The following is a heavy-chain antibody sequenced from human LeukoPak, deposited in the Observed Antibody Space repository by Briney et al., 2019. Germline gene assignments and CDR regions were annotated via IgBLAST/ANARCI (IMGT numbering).Heavy chain of an antibody. Sequence: ASVKVSCKASGGSLSSNIIGWVRQAPGQGLEWMGGIVPIFGKTNYAQEFQGRVTITTDESSNTAFMELSSLRSDDTAIYYCARGWGIPAPISWFDPWGQGTLVTVSS. CDR1: GGSLSSNI. CDR2: IVPIFGKT. V-gene: IGHV1-69*05. D-gene: IGHD2-2*01. CDR3: ARGWGIPAPISWFDP. J-gene: IGHJ5*02.